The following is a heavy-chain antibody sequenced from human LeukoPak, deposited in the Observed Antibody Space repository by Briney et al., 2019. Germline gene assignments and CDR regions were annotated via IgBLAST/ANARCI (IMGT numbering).Heavy chain of an antibody. CDR3: ARDSTRDRIIAAAPCLGY. J-gene: IGHJ4*02. CDR1: GFTFRDYN. CDR2: ISRSGSTK. Sequence: GGSLRLSCAASGFTFRDYNMRWIRQAPGKGLEWGSSISRSGSTKYYADSVKGRFTISRDNAKNSLYLQMNSLRGADTAVYYCARDSTRDRIIAAAPCLGYWGQGTLVTVSS. D-gene: IGHD6-13*01. V-gene: IGHV3-11*04.